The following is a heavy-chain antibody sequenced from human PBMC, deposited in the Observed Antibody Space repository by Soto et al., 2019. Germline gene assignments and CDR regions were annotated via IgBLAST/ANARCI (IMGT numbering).Heavy chain of an antibody. CDR1: GGSISSYY. CDR3: AREGFDP. Sequence: ETLSLTCTVSGGSISSYYWSWIRQPPGKGLEWIGYIYYSGSTNYNPSLKSRVTISVDTSKNQFSLKLSSVTAADTAVYYCAREGFDPWGQGTLVTVSS. J-gene: IGHJ5*02. V-gene: IGHV4-59*01. CDR2: IYYSGST.